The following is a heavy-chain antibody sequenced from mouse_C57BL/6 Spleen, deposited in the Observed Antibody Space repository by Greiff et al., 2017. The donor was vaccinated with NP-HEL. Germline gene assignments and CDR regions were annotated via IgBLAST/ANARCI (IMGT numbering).Heavy chain of an antibody. CDR1: GYTFTSYW. CDR2: IDPSDSYT. CDR3: ARKAVYYGNCFDY. Sequence: QVQLQQPGAELVRPGTSVKLSCKASGYTFTSYWMHWVKQRPGQGLEWIGVIDPSDSYTNYNQKFKGKATLTVDTSSSTAYMQLSSLTSEDSAVYYCARKAVYYGNCFDYWGQGTTLTVSS. D-gene: IGHD2-1*01. J-gene: IGHJ2*01. V-gene: IGHV1-59*01.